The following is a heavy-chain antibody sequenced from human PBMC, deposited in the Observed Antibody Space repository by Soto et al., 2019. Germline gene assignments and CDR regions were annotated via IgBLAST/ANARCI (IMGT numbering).Heavy chain of an antibody. J-gene: IGHJ5*02. CDR1: GYTFTSYY. D-gene: IGHD2-15*01. CDR3: ARAAAIGYCSGGSFFWFDP. CDR2: INPSGGST. Sequence: QVQLVQSGAEVKKPGASVKVSCKASGYTFTSYYMHWVRQAPGQGLEWMGIINPSGGSTSYAQKYQGRVTMTKDTYTSTVYMELSSLRSEDTAVYYWARAAAIGYCSGGSFFWFDPWGQGTLVTVSS. V-gene: IGHV1-46*01.